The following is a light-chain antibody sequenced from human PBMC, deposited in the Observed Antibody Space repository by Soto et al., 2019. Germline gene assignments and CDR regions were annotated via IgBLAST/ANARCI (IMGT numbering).Light chain of an antibody. V-gene: IGLV3-25*03. CDR2: KNN. J-gene: IGLJ1*01. CDR1: ALPKQY. Sequence: SYELTQPPSVSVAPGQTARITCSGDALPKQYAYWYQQKPGQAPVLIIYKNNERPSGIPERFSGSSSGTTVTLTISGVQAEDEADNYCQSADSTGTYVFGTATKLTVL. CDR3: QSADSTGTYV.